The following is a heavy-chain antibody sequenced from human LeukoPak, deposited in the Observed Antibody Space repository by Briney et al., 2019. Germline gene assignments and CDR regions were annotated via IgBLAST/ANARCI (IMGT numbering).Heavy chain of an antibody. CDR1: GGSFSRGSYY. Sequence: SETLSLTCTVSGGSFSRGSYYWRWIRQPPGKGLEWIGYIYFSGSTNYNPSLKNRVTISVDTSKNQFSLTLSSVTAADTAVYYCAREPRSSGYCSGGSWSDWFDPWGQGTLVTAPS. CDR2: IYFSGST. CDR3: AREPRSSGYCSGGSWSDWFDP. V-gene: IGHV4-61*01. J-gene: IGHJ5*02. D-gene: IGHD2-15*01.